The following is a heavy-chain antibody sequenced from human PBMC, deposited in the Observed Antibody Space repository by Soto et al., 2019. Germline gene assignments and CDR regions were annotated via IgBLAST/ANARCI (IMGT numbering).Heavy chain of an antibody. CDR2: ISWDGGST. CDR1: GFTFDDYT. Sequence: GGSLRLSCAASGFTFDDYTMHWVRQAPGKGLEWVSLISWDGGSTYYADSVKGRFTISRDNSKNSLYLQMNSLRTEDTALYYCAKDSSSWYSQTYYGMDVWGQGTTVTVSS. V-gene: IGHV3-43*01. D-gene: IGHD6-13*01. CDR3: AKDSSSWYSQTYYGMDV. J-gene: IGHJ6*02.